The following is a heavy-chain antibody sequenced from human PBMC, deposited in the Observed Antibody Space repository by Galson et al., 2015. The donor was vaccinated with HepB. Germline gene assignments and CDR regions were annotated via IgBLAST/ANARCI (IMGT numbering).Heavy chain of an antibody. CDR2: IIPIFGTA. V-gene: IGHV1-69*13. Sequence: SVKVSCKASGGTFSRHAFSWVRQAPGQGLEWMGGIIPIFGTANYAQKFQGRVTITAGESTTSAYMELSSLRSEDTAVYYCARAIVRGHDEVAAYYYYGLGVWGQGTTVTVSS. J-gene: IGHJ6*02. CDR1: GGTFSRHA. CDR3: ARAIVRGHDEVAAYYYYGLGV. D-gene: IGHD5-12*01.